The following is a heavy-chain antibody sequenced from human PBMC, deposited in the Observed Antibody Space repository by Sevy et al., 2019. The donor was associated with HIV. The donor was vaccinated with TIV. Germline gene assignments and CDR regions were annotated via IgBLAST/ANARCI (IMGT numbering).Heavy chain of an antibody. CDR3: AGDAGYSTGWYAGY. Sequence: GGSLRLSCAASGFSISPYAFHWVRQAPGKGLEWVALMSYDGSTRYYADSAKGRFANSKDNTKNTLYLQMNSLRIEDTAIYYCAGDAGYSTGWYAGYWGQGTLVTVSS. D-gene: IGHD6-19*01. CDR1: GFSISPYA. CDR2: MSYDGSTR. J-gene: IGHJ4*02. V-gene: IGHV3-30*09.